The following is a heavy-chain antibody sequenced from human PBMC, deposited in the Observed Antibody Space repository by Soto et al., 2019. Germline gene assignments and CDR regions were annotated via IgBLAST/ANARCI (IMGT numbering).Heavy chain of an antibody. J-gene: IGHJ4*02. CDR1: GFTFSSYA. Sequence: GGSLRLSCAASGFTFSSYAIHWVRQAPGKGLGYVSAISSNGGSTYYANSVKGRFTISRDNSKNTLYLQMGSLRAEDMAVYYCARGTRDGYNYGSFDYWGQGTLVTVSS. CDR3: ARGTRDGYNYGSFDY. D-gene: IGHD5-12*01. V-gene: IGHV3-64*01. CDR2: ISSNGGST.